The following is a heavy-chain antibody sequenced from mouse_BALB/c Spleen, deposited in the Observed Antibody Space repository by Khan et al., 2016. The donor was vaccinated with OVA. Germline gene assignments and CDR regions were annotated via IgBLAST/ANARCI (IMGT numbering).Heavy chain of an antibody. CDR1: GFTFTNYG. D-gene: IGHD2-14*01. Sequence: QIQLVQSGPELKKPGETVQISCKASGFTFTNYGMNWVKQAPGKGLKWMGWINTYTGEPTFADDFKGRFAFSLETSASPAYLQINSLKNEDTATYYCARVGYNGTMDCWCHGTSVTVSS. V-gene: IGHV9-3-1*01. J-gene: IGHJ4*01. CDR3: ARVGYNGTMDC. CDR2: INTYTGEP.